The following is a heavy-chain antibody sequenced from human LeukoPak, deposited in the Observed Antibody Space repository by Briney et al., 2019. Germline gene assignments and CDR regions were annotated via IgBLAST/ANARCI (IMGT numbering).Heavy chain of an antibody. CDR3: ATGIAAAGIFDY. V-gene: IGHV3-15*01. D-gene: IGHD6-13*01. J-gene: IGHJ4*02. Sequence: GGSLRLSCAASGFTFSNAWMSWVRQAPGMGLEWVGRIKSKTDGGTTDYAAPVKGRFTISRDDSKNTLYLQMNSLKTEDTAVYYCATGIAAAGIFDYWGQGTLVTVSS. CDR2: IKSKTDGGTT. CDR1: GFTFSNAW.